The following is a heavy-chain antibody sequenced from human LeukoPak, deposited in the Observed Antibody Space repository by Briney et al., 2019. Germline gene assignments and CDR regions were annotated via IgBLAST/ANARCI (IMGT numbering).Heavy chain of an antibody. CDR2: NHDSGTT. J-gene: IGHJ6*03. CDR1: GDSMSSYF. CDR3: ARVGGWPQYYSYYMDV. Sequence: SETLSLICTVSGDSMSSYFWSWIRQPPGKGLEWIAYNHDSGTTNYNPSLKSRVTTSIDTSKNQFSLKLNSVTPADTAVYYCARVGGWPQYYSYYMDVWGKGTTVTVSS. V-gene: IGHV4-59*01. D-gene: IGHD3-16*01.